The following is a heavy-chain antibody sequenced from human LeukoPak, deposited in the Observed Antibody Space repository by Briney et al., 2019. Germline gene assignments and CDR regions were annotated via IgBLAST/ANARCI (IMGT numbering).Heavy chain of an antibody. CDR1: GFTFSSYW. Sequence: GGSLRLSCAASGFTFSSYWMSWVRQAPGKGLEWVANIKQDGSEKYYVDSVKGRFTISRDNTKNSLYLQMSSLRAEDTAVYCCARDPRYCSGANCYEVFPWGQGTLVTVSS. CDR3: ARDPRYCSGANCYEVFP. J-gene: IGHJ5*02. CDR2: IKQDGSEK. D-gene: IGHD2-15*01. V-gene: IGHV3-7*01.